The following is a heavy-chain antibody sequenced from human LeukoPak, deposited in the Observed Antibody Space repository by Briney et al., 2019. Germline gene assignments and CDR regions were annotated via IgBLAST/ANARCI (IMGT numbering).Heavy chain of an antibody. D-gene: IGHD3-22*01. CDR3: ASRYYYDSSGYYYYAFDI. V-gene: IGHV5-51*01. CDR2: IYPGDSDT. Sequence: GESLKISCKGSGYSFTSYWIGWVRQMPGKGLEWMGIIYPGDSDTRYSPSFQGQVTISADKSISTAYLQWSSLKASDTAMYYCASRYYYDSSGYYYYAFDIWGQGTMVTVSS. J-gene: IGHJ3*02. CDR1: GYSFTSYW.